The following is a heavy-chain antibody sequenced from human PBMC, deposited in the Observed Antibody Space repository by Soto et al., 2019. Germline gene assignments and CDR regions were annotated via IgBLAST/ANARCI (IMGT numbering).Heavy chain of an antibody. CDR2: IIPIFGTA. D-gene: IGHD2-8*01. CDR3: AGSFTSADLMVYAMGDDAFDI. CDR1: GGTFSSYA. V-gene: IGHV1-69*13. J-gene: IGHJ3*02. Sequence: ASVKVSCKASGGTFSSYAISWVRQAPGQGLEWMGGIIPIFGTANYAQKFQGRVTITADESTSTAYMELSSLRSEDTAVYYCAGSFTSADLMVYAMGDDAFDIWGQGTMVTVSS.